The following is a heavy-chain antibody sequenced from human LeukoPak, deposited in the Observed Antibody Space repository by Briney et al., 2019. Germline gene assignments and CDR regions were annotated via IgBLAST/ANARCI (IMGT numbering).Heavy chain of an antibody. Sequence: SETLSLTCTVSGGSISSYYWSWLRQPPGKGLEWIGYIYYSGSTNYNPSLKSRVTISVDTSKNQFSLKLSSVTAADTAVYYCARLIAAWTDYYIDVWGKGTTVTVSS. CDR2: IYYSGST. D-gene: IGHD3/OR15-3a*01. CDR3: ARLIAAWTDYYIDV. V-gene: IGHV4-59*08. J-gene: IGHJ6*03. CDR1: GGSISSYY.